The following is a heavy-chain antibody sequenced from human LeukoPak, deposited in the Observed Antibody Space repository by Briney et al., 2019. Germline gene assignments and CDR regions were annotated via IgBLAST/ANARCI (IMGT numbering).Heavy chain of an antibody. CDR3: ARSRYCSGGSCWFDY. CDR1: GVSITSDY. CDR2: IYYSGST. D-gene: IGHD2-15*01. Sequence: PSETLSLTCTVSGVSITSDYWSWIRQPPGKGPEWIGYIYYSGSTNYNPSLKSRVTISVDTSKNQFSLRLSSVTAADTAVYYCARSRYCSGGSCWFDYWGQGTLVTVSS. V-gene: IGHV4-59*01. J-gene: IGHJ4*02.